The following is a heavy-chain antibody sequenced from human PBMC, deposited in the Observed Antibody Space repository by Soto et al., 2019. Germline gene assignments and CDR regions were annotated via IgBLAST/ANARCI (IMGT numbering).Heavy chain of an antibody. CDR1: GYTFTSYG. CDR3: ARVRGGYCSGGSCPEAFDI. Sequence: ASVKVSCKASGYTFTSYGISCVRQAPGQGLEWMGWISAYNGNTNYAQKLQGRVTMTTDTSTSTAYMELRSLRSDDTAVYYCARVRGGYCSGGSCPEAFDIWGQGTMVTVSS. V-gene: IGHV1-18*01. CDR2: ISAYNGNT. J-gene: IGHJ3*02. D-gene: IGHD2-15*01.